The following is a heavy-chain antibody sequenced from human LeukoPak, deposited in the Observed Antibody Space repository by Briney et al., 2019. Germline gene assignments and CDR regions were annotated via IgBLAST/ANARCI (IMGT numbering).Heavy chain of an antibody. J-gene: IGHJ6*03. Sequence: GGSLRLSCAASGFTFSSYAMHWVRQAPGKGLEWVAVISYDGSNKYYADSVKGRFTISRDNSKNTLYLQMNSLRAEDTAVYYCARDAVSVDDFWSGYFYYYYYYYMDVWGKGTTVTVSS. CDR2: ISYDGSNK. CDR1: GFTFSSYA. V-gene: IGHV3-30-3*01. CDR3: ARDAVSVDDFWSGYFYYYYYYYMDV. D-gene: IGHD3-3*01.